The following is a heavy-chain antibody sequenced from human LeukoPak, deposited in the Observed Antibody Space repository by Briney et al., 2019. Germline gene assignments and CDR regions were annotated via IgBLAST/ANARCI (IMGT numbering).Heavy chain of an antibody. CDR2: IIPIFGTA. V-gene: IGHV1-69*13. CDR1: GYTFSSHY. Sequence: ASVKVSCKASGYTFSSHYMHWVRQAPGQGLEWMGGIIPIFGTANYAQKFQGRVTITADESTSTAYTELSSLRSEDTAVYYCARDRGEIAAHFDYWGQGTLVTVSS. D-gene: IGHD6-13*01. CDR3: ARDRGEIAAHFDY. J-gene: IGHJ4*02.